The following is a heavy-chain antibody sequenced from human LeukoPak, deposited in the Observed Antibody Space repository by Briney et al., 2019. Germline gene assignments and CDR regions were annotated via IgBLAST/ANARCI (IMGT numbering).Heavy chain of an antibody. CDR2: ISAYNGNT. CDR3: ARDAYSSSWYGSNWFDP. CDR1: GYTFTSYG. V-gene: IGHV1-18*01. D-gene: IGHD6-13*01. Sequence: ASVKVSCKASGYTFTSYGISWVRQAPGQGLEWMGWISAYNGNTNYAQKLQGRVTMTTDTSTSTAYMELRSLRSDDTAVYYCARDAYSSSWYGSNWFDPWGQGTLVTVSS. J-gene: IGHJ5*02.